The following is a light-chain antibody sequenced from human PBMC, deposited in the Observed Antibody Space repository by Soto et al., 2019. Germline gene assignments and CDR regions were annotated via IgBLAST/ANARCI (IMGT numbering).Light chain of an antibody. Sequence: EIILTQSPGTLSLSPGDTASLSCRASQSVGSSYLGWYQQKPGQAPRLLISGASGRATGIPDRFSGGGSGTDFTLTISGLEPEDFAVYYCHHYGSSSWTFGQGTKVDIK. V-gene: IGKV3-20*01. CDR1: QSVGSSY. CDR2: GAS. CDR3: HHYGSSSWT. J-gene: IGKJ1*01.